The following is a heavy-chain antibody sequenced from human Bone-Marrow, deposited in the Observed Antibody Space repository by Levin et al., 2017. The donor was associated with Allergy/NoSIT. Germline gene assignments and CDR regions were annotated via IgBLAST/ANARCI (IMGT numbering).Heavy chain of an antibody. D-gene: IGHD3-3*01. J-gene: IGHJ6*02. CDR1: GFTFSSYW. CDR3: ARVGGCYDFWSGYCYYYYYGMDV. V-gene: IGHV3-7*01. CDR2: IKQDGSEK. Sequence: GGSLRLSCAASGFTFSSYWMSWVRQAPGKGLEWVANIKQDGSEKYYVDSVKGRFTISRDNAKNSLYLQMNSLRAEDTAVYYCARVGGCYDFWSGYCYYYYYGMDVWGQGTTVTVSS.